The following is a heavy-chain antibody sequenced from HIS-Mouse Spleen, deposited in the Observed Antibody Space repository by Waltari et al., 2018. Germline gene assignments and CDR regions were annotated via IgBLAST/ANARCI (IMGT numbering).Heavy chain of an antibody. J-gene: IGHJ2*01. Sequence: QLQLQESCPGLVKPSETLSLTCPVSGGPISSSISYWGWIRQPPGKGLEWIGSIYYSGSTYYNPSLKSRVTISVDTSKNQFSLKLSSVTAADTAVYYCAREIPYSSSWYDWYFDLWGRGTLVTVSS. V-gene: IGHV4-39*07. CDR1: GGPISSSISY. CDR3: AREIPYSSSWYDWYFDL. D-gene: IGHD6-13*01. CDR2: IYYSGST.